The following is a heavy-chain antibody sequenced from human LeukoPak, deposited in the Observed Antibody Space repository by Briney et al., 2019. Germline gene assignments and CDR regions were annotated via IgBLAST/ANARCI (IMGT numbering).Heavy chain of an antibody. D-gene: IGHD3-10*01. J-gene: IGHJ4*02. CDR2: MNPNSGNT. CDR1: GYTFTSYD. V-gene: IGHV1-8*01. Sequence: ASVKVSCKASGYTFTSYDINWVRRATGQGLEWMGWMNPNSGNTGYAQKFQGRVTMTRNTSISTAYMELSSLRSEDTAVYYRARDPFGEFRFDYWGQGTLVTVSS. CDR3: ARDPFGEFRFDY.